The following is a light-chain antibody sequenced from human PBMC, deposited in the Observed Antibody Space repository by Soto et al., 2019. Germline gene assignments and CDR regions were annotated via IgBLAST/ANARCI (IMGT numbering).Light chain of an antibody. J-gene: IGKJ1*01. V-gene: IGKV3-20*01. CDR2: GAS. Sequence: ENVLTPSPGTLSFSPGERATLSCRASQSVSSSYLAWYQQKPGLAPRLLIHGASSRATGIPDRFSGSGSGTDFTLTISRLEPEDFAVYYCQQYGTSPWTFGQGTKVDIK. CDR3: QQYGTSPWT. CDR1: QSVSSSY.